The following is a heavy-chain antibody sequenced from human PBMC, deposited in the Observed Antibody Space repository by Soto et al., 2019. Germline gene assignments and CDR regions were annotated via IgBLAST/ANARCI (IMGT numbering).Heavy chain of an antibody. CDR1: GFIFSRHW. CDR3: ARAGDGYSRTSDNYYYYYGMDV. D-gene: IGHD4-4*01. V-gene: IGHV3-7*03. J-gene: IGHJ6*02. Sequence: GGSLRLSCAASGFIFSRHWMSWARQAPGKGLEWVANIKEDGSEQYYVDSMRGRFTISRDNAKNSLYLQMNSLRGEDTAVYYCARAGDGYSRTSDNYYYYYGMDVWGQGTTVTVS. CDR2: IKEDGSEQ.